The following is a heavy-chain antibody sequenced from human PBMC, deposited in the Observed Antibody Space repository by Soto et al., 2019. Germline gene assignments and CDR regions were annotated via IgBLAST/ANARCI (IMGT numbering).Heavy chain of an antibody. V-gene: IGHV4-61*01. Sequence: VQLQESGPGLVRPSETLSLTCTVYGGSVTTGSYNWSWIRRPPGKGLEWIGNIFFTVITHYNPSLNKRVTMSVDTSKNQFSLTVTSVTAADTAVYYCARDGHGMDVWGQGPTVTVSS. J-gene: IGHJ6*02. CDR1: GGSVTTGSYN. CDR3: ARDGHGMDV. CDR2: IFFTVIT.